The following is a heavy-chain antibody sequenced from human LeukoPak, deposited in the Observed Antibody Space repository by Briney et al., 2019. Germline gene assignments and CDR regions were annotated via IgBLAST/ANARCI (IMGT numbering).Heavy chain of an antibody. D-gene: IGHD4-17*01. V-gene: IGHV3-33*01. J-gene: IGHJ6*02. Sequence: GRSLRLSCAASGFTFSSYGMHWVRQAPGKGLEWVAVIWYDGSNKYYTDSVKGRFTISRDNSKNTLYLQMNSLRAEDTAVYYCAREGGDYNVDYYYYGMDVWGQGTTVTVSS. CDR1: GFTFSSYG. CDR3: AREGGDYNVDYYYYGMDV. CDR2: IWYDGSNK.